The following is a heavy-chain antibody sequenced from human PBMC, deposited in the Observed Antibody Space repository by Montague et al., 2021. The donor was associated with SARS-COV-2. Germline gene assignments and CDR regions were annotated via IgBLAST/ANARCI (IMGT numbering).Heavy chain of an antibody. V-gene: IGHV3-48*03. CDR2: ISSSGGGSTK. CDR3: ARDRDWDDWCGMDV. D-gene: IGHD2-21*01. CDR1: GFIFSSYE. J-gene: IGHJ6*02. Sequence: SRSLSFSASGFIFSSYEMNWVRQAPGKGLEWISYISSSGGGSTKRYTDSVKGRFTISRDNAKNSLYLQMNSLRVEDTAIYYCARDRDWDDWCGMDVWGQGTTVTVSS.